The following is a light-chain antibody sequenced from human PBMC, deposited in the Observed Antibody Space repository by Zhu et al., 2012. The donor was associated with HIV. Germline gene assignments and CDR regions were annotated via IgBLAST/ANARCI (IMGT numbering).Light chain of an antibody. V-gene: IGKV3-20*01. CDR3: QQYGSSPPYT. J-gene: IGKJ2*01. Sequence: EIVLTQSPGTLSLSPGERATLSCRASQSVSSNFLAWYQQKPGQAPRLLIYGASSRATGIPDRSSGSGSGTDFTLAISRLEPEDFAVYYCQQYGSSPPYTFGQGTKLEIK. CDR1: QSVSSNF. CDR2: GAS.